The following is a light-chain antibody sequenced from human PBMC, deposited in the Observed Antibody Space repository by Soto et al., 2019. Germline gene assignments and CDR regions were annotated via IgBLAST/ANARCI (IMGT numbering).Light chain of an antibody. J-gene: IGLJ1*01. CDR1: SSNIGDGYD. Sequence: QSVLTQPPSVSGAPGQRVTISCTGSSSNIGDGYDVHWYQQLPGTARILLIYGNSNRPAGVPDRFSGSKSGTSAAITITGPQDEDDADYYCQYYDSTLYVFGTGTKLTVL. CDR3: QYYDSTLYV. V-gene: IGLV1-40*01. CDR2: GNS.